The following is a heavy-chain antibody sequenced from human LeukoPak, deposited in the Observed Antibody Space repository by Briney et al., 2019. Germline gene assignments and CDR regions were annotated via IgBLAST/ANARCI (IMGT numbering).Heavy chain of an antibody. D-gene: IGHD1-26*01. CDR2: INHSGST. CDR3: ARDRSPVGATTPIDY. CDR1: GGSISSYY. V-gene: IGHV4-34*01. J-gene: IGHJ4*02. Sequence: SETLSLTCTVSGGSISSYYWSWIRQPPGKGLEWIGEINHSGSTNYNPSLKSRVTISVDTSKNQFSLKLSSVTAADTAVYYCARDRSPVGATTPIDYWGQGTLVTVSS.